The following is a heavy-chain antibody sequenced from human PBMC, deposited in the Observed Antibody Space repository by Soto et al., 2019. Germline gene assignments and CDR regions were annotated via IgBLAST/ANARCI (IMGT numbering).Heavy chain of an antibody. V-gene: IGHV3-53*02. CDR1: GFIVSNNY. CDR3: ARDQFYGSASSNKRYSYFYGMDV. J-gene: IGHJ6*01. D-gene: IGHD3-10*01. Sequence: EVQLVETGGGLIQPGGSLRLSCAASGFIVSNNYMSWVRQAPGKGLEWVSYVYSDGTTYYADSVKGRFTISRDNSKNMLYLHMNSLRVEDTAVYYCARDQFYGSASSNKRYSYFYGMDVW. CDR2: VYSDGTT.